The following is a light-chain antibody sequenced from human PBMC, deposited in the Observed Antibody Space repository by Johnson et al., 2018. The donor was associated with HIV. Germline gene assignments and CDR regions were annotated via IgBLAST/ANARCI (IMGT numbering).Light chain of an antibody. J-gene: IGLJ1*01. CDR3: GTWDSSLSAGFYV. Sequence: QSILTQPPSVSAAPGQKVTISCSGSNSNIGKSSVSWYQQFPGTAPKLLIYDNDKRPSGIPDRFSGSRSGTSATLGITGLQTGDEADYYCGTWDSSLSAGFYVFGTGTKVTVL. CDR2: DND. CDR1: NSNIGKSS. V-gene: IGLV1-51*01.